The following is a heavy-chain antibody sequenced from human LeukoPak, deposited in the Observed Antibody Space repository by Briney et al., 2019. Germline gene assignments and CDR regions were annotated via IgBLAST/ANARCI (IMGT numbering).Heavy chain of an antibody. J-gene: IGHJ6*02. D-gene: IGHD3-10*01. CDR3: ARDAEYYYGSGSYSSGIDV. V-gene: IGHV4-31*03. Sequence: SETLSLTCTVSGGSISSAGYYWSWIRQHPGKGLEWLGYMYYSGSTYYNPSLKSRVTISLDTSKNQFSLNLGSVTVADTAMYYCARDAEYYYGSGSYSSGIDVWGQGTTVTVSS. CDR2: MYYSGST. CDR1: GGSISSAGYY.